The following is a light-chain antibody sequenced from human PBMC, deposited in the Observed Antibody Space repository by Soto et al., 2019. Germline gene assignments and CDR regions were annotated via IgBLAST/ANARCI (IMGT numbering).Light chain of an antibody. CDR2: EVS. CDR3: SSYTSDSTWV. V-gene: IGLV2-14*01. CDR1: RSDVGGYNY. J-gene: IGLJ3*02. Sequence: QSVLTQPASVSASPGQSITISCTGTRSDVGGYNYVSWYQQHPGKAPKLMMYEVSNRPSGVSDRFSASKSASTASLTISGLQPEDEADYYCSSYTSDSTWVFGGGTKLTVL.